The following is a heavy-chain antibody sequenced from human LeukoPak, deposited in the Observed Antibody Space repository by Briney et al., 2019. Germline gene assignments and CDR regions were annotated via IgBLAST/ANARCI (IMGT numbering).Heavy chain of an antibody. CDR2: IKPDGTEK. Sequence: GGSLRLSCAASGFTFSSYWMSWVRQAPGKGLEWVANIKPDGTEKYYVDSVKGRFTTSRDNAKNSLYLQMNSLTVEDTAMYYGTRITMVRGARKDDYWGQGTLVTVSS. CDR3: TRITMVRGARKDDY. D-gene: IGHD3-10*01. CDR1: GFTFSSYW. V-gene: IGHV3-7*01. J-gene: IGHJ4*02.